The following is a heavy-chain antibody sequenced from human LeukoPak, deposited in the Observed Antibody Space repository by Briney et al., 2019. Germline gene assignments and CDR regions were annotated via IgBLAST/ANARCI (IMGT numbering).Heavy chain of an antibody. CDR2: ISGSGGST. CDR3: AKYYDSSGYALGYFDL. J-gene: IGHJ2*01. Sequence: PGGSLRLSCAASGFTFSSYAMSWVRQAPGKGLEWVSAISGSGGSTYYADSVKGRFTISRDNSKNTLYLQMNSLRAEDTAVYYCAKYYDSSGYALGYFDLWGRGTLVTVSS. D-gene: IGHD3-22*01. V-gene: IGHV3-23*01. CDR1: GFTFSSYA.